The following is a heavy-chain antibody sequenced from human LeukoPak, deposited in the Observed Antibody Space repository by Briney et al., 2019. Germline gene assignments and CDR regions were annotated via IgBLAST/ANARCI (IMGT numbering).Heavy chain of an antibody. CDR3: ARDLERAFDY. CDR1: GFTFSSYA. V-gene: IGHV3-30-3*01. CDR2: ISYDGSNK. J-gene: IGHJ4*02. Sequence: GGSLRLSCAASGFTFSSYAMHWVRQAPGKGLEWVAVISYDGSNKYYADSVKGRFTISRDNSKNTLYLQMNSLRAEDTAVYYCARDLERAFDYWGQGTLVTVSS. D-gene: IGHD1-1*01.